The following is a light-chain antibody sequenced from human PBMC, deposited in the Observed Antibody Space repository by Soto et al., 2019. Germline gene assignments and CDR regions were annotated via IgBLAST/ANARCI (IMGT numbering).Light chain of an antibody. CDR3: SSYTSSSSWM. CDR2: GVS. J-gene: IGLJ3*02. CDR1: SSDVGGYNY. Sequence: QSALTQPASVSGSPGQSITISCTGTSSDVGGYNYVCWYQQHPGKAPKLMIYGVSNRPSGVSNRFSGSKSGNTASLTISGLQAEDEADYYCSSYTSSSSWMFGGGTKLTVL. V-gene: IGLV2-14*01.